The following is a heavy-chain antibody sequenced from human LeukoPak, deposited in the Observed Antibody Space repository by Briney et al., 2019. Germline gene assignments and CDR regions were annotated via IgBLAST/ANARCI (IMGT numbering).Heavy chain of an antibody. J-gene: IGHJ1*01. CDR2: IQCDGSDK. D-gene: IGHD3-16*01. CDR1: GFTFSSYA. Sequence: PGGSLRLSCAASGFTFSSYAMSWVRQAPGKGLEWLSFIQCDGSDKYYAESVKGRLTISRDNSKNTLYLQMNSLRPEDTAVYYCAKWGVGSKYVLQHWGQGTLVTVSS. V-gene: IGHV3-30*02. CDR3: AKWGVGSKYVLQH.